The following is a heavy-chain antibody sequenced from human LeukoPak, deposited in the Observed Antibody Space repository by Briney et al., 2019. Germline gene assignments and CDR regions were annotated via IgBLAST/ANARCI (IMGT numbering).Heavy chain of an antibody. CDR3: ARDPNLYSRTYDTY. Sequence: QSGGSLRLSCVVSGVTFSSHWMSWVRQAPGKGLEWVANIKQDGSERYYVDSVKGRFTISRDNAKNSVFLQMNSLRAEDTAVYYCARDPNLYSRTYDTYWGQGTLVTVSS. V-gene: IGHV3-7*03. D-gene: IGHD1-26*01. J-gene: IGHJ4*02. CDR1: GVTFSSHW. CDR2: IKQDGSER.